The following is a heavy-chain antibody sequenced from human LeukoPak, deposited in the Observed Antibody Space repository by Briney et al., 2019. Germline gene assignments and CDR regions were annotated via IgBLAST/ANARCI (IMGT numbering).Heavy chain of an antibody. CDR1: GFTFSSYA. CDR3: ARDVTYSSGWYYFDY. V-gene: IGHV3-23*01. CDR2: ISGSDGTT. D-gene: IGHD6-19*01. J-gene: IGHJ4*02. Sequence: HPGGSLRLSCAASGFTFSSYAMSWVRQAPGKALEWVSAISGSDGTTYYADSMKGRFTISRDNSKNTLYLQMNSLRAEDTAVYYCARDVTYSSGWYYFDYWGQGTLVTVSS.